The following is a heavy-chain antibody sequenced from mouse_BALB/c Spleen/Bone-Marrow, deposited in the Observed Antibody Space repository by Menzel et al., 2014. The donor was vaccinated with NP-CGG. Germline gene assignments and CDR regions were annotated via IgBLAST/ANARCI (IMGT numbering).Heavy chain of an antibody. J-gene: IGHJ3*01. D-gene: IGHD1-1*01. V-gene: IGHV1-9*01. CDR2: ILPGSGST. CDR3: ARCYYGSSYFAY. CDR1: GYTFSSYW. Sequence: VQLQQSGAELMKPGASVKISCKAIGYTFSSYWIEWVKQRPGHGLEWIGEILPGSGSTNYNEKFKGKATFTADTSSNTAYMQLSSLTSEDSAVYYCARCYYGSSYFAYWGQGTLVTVSA.